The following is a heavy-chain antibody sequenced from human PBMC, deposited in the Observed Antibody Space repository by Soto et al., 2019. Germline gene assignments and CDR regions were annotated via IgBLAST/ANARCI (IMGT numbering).Heavy chain of an antibody. CDR3: ARRYGGTFDY. CDR2: IYYSGST. CDR1: GGSISSYY. V-gene: IGHV4-59*08. J-gene: IGHJ4*02. Sequence: PSETLSLTCTVSGGSISSYYWNWIRQPPGKGLEWIGHIYYSGSTNYNPSLKSRVTISVDTSKNQFSLKLSSVTAADTAVYYCARRYGGTFDYWGQGTLVTAPQ. D-gene: IGHD2-15*01.